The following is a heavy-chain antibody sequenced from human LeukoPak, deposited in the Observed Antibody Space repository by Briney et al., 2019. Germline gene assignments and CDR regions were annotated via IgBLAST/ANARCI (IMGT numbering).Heavy chain of an antibody. Sequence: SETLSLTCTVSGGSISSYYWSWIRQPPGKGLEWIGYIYYSGSTNYNPSLKSRVTISVDTSKNQFSLKLSSVTAADTAVYYCARTLLRYFDWSVGYWGQGTLVTVSS. J-gene: IGHJ4*02. V-gene: IGHV4-59*01. CDR3: ARTLLRYFDWSVGY. CDR1: GGSISSYY. CDR2: IYYSGST. D-gene: IGHD3-9*01.